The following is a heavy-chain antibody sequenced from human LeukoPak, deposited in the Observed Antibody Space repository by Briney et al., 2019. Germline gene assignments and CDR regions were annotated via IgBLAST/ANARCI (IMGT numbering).Heavy chain of an antibody. CDR1: GYTFTSYY. CDR3: ARVGAYYYAHEYYFVY. D-gene: IGHD3-10*01. Sequence: VASVKVSCKASGYTFTSYYMHWVRQAPGQGLEWMGIINPSGGSTSYAQKFQGRVTMTRDTSTSTVYMELSSLRSEDTAVYYCARVGAYYYAHEYYFVYWGQGTLVTVSS. V-gene: IGHV1-46*01. CDR2: INPSGGST. J-gene: IGHJ4*02.